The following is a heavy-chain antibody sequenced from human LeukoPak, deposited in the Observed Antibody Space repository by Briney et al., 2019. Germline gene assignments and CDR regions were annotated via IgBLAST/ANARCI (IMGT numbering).Heavy chain of an antibody. Sequence: LVKVSCKASGGTFSSYAISWVRQAPGQGLEWMGGIIPIFGTANYAQKFQGRVTITADESTSTAYMELSSLRSEDTAVYYCASSRSSDRTVNFDYWGQGTLVTVSS. CDR1: GGTFSSYA. J-gene: IGHJ4*02. CDR2: IIPIFGTA. CDR3: ASSRSSDRTVNFDY. V-gene: IGHV1-69*01. D-gene: IGHD1-14*01.